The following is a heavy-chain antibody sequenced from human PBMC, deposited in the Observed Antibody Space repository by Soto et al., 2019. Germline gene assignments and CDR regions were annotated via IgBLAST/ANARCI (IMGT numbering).Heavy chain of an antibody. V-gene: IGHV3-74*01. CDR2: INNDGTAA. Sequence: EVQLVESGGGLVQPGGSLRLSCAASGFTLSSYWMHWVRQAPGKGLVWVSYINNDGTAATYADSVKGRFTISRDNSKNTLYLQMNSLRVEDTAIYHCVRDIPYNWFDTWGQGSLVTVSS. J-gene: IGHJ5*02. CDR1: GFTLSSYW. CDR3: VRDIPYNWFDT.